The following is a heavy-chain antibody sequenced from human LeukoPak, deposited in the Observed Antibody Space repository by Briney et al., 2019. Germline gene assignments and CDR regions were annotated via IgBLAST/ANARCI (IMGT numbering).Heavy chain of an antibody. J-gene: IGHJ4*02. CDR1: GGSISSGDYY. D-gene: IGHD3-3*01. Sequence: LSLTCTVSGGSISSGDYYWSWIRQPPGKGLEWIGYIYYIVLTYYNPSLNSRVTISVDTSKNQFSLKLSSVTAADTAVYYCARTYDFWSGYPRYFDYWGQGTLVTVSS. CDR3: ARTYDFWSGYPRYFDY. V-gene: IGHV4-30-4*08. CDR2: IYYIVLT.